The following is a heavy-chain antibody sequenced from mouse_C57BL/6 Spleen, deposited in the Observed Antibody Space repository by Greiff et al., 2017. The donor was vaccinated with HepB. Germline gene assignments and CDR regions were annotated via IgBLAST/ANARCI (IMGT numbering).Heavy chain of an antibody. V-gene: IGHV1-81*01. CDR1: GYTFTSYG. D-gene: IGHD1-1*01. Sequence: QVQLQHSGAELARPGASVKLSCKASGYTFTSYGISWVKQRTGQGLEWIGEIYPRSGNTYYNEKFKDKATLTVDKSSSTAYMQLSSLTSEDSAVYYCARYGPEDYAMDYWGQGTSVTVSS. CDR2: IYPRSGNT. CDR3: ARYGPEDYAMDY. J-gene: IGHJ4*01.